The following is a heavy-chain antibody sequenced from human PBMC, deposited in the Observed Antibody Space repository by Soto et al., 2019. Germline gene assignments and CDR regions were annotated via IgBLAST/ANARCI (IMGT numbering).Heavy chain of an antibody. Sequence: PSETLSLTCTVSGGSISSYYWSWIRQPPGKGLDWIGYIYHSGSTYYNPSLKSRVTISVDRSKNQFSLKLSSVTAADTAVYYCVRVPDYWGQGTLVTVSS. CDR1: GGSISSYY. J-gene: IGHJ4*02. V-gene: IGHV4-59*12. CDR2: IYHSGST. CDR3: VRVPDY.